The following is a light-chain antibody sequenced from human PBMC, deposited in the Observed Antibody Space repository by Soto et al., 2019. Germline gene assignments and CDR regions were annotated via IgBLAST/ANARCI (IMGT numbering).Light chain of an antibody. CDR2: DAS. Sequence: EIVLTQSPATLSLSPGEIATLSCRASQSVSSYLAWYQQKPGQAPRLLIYDASNRATGIPARFSGSGSGTDFTLTISSLEPEDFAVYYCQQRSNWPLCTFGGGAKVDIK. V-gene: IGKV3-11*01. CDR3: QQRSNWPLCT. J-gene: IGKJ4*01. CDR1: QSVSSY.